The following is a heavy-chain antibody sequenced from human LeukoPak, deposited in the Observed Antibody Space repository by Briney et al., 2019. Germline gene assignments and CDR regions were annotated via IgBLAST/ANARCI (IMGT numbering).Heavy chain of an antibody. Sequence: LRXXCXASGLXFSGAXXRWVRQAXXXXXEWVGRIRTKGNRYATAYAASVKGRFTISTDDSKNTAYLQMNSLKTEDTAVYYCIHYGSGSYSTDYWGQGTLVTVSS. V-gene: IGHV3-73*01. CDR2: IRTKGNRYAT. D-gene: IGHD3-10*01. CDR3: IHYGSGSYSTDY. CDR1: GLXFSGAX. J-gene: IGHJ4*02.